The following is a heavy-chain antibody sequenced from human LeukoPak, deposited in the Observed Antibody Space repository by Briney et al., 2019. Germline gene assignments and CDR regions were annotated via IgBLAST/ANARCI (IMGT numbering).Heavy chain of an antibody. CDR3: ARAPLSMYSSGWYGYFDY. J-gene: IGHJ4*02. CDR2: IIPIFGTA. V-gene: IGHV1-69*13. CDR1: GGTFSSYA. Sequence: SVKVSCKASGGTFSSYAISWVRQAPGQGLEWMGGIIPIFGTANYAQKFQGRVTITADESTSTAYMELSSLRSEDTAVYYCARAPLSMYSSGWYGYFDYWGQGTLVTVSS. D-gene: IGHD6-19*01.